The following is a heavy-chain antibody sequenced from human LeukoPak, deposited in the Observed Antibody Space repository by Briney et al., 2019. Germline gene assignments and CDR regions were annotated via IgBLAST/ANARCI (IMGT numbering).Heavy chain of an antibody. CDR1: GYTFTSYG. J-gene: IGHJ6*02. CDR3: ARIQIAARPGYYYYGMDV. CDR2: ISAYNGNT. Sequence: GASVKVSCKASGYTFTSYGISWVRQAPGQGLEWMGWISAYNGNTNYAQKPQGRVTMTTDTSTSTAYMELSSLRSEDTAVYYCARIQIAARPGYYYYGMDVWGQGTTVTVSS. V-gene: IGHV1-18*01. D-gene: IGHD6-6*01.